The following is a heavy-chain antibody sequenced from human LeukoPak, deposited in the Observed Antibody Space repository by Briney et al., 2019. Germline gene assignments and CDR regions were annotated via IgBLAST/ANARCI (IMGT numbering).Heavy chain of an antibody. CDR3: AKDRGGGIFGIVNYFDY. D-gene: IGHD3-3*01. CDR2: IRFDGSNQ. CDR1: GFTFNKYA. J-gene: IGHJ4*02. Sequence: GGSLRLSCTASGFTFNKYALYWVRQAPGKGLEWVAFIRFDGSNQYYADSVKGRFIISRDSSKNTLYLQMNSLRAEDTAIYYCAKDRGGGIFGIVNYFDYWGQGTLVTVSS. V-gene: IGHV3-30*02.